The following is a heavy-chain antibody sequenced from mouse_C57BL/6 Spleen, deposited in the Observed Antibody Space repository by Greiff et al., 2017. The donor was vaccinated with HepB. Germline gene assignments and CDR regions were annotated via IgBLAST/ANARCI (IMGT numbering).Heavy chain of an antibody. D-gene: IGHD1-1*01. CDR2: IYPGSGNT. CDR1: GYSFTSYY. CDR3: ARGEDYYGLPLDY. V-gene: IGHV1-66*01. Sequence: QVQLKQSGPELVKPGASVKISCKASGYSFTSYYIHWVKQRPGQGLEWIGWIYPGSGNTKYNEKFKGKATLTADTSSSTAYMQLSSLTSEDSAIYYCARGEDYYGLPLDYWGQGTTLTVSS. J-gene: IGHJ2*01.